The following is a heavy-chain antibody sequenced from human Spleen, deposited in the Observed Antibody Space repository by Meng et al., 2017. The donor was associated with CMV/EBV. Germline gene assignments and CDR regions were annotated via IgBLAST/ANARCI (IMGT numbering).Heavy chain of an antibody. CDR2: IYPGDSDT. J-gene: IGHJ4*02. CDR1: GYSFTSYW. D-gene: IGHD3-22*01. Sequence: GSLRLSCKGSGYSFTSYWIGWVRQMPGKGLEWMGIIYPGDSDTRYSPSFQGQVTISADKSISTAYLQWSSLKASDTAMYYCARTDSSGYHPFDYWGQGTLVTVSS. V-gene: IGHV5-51*01. CDR3: ARTDSSGYHPFDY.